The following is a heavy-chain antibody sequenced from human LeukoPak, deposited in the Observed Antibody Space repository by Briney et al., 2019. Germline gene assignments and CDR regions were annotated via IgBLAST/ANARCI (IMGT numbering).Heavy chain of an antibody. Sequence: ASVKVSCXASGYTFTGYYMHWVRQAPGQGLEWMGRINPNSGGTNYAQKFQDRVTMTRDTSISTAYMELSRLRSDDTAVYYCATGGVRDYYGSGSYYNGGYWGQGTLVTVSS. J-gene: IGHJ4*02. CDR1: GYTFTGYY. D-gene: IGHD3-10*01. V-gene: IGHV1-2*06. CDR3: ATGGVRDYYGSGSYYNGGY. CDR2: INPNSGGT.